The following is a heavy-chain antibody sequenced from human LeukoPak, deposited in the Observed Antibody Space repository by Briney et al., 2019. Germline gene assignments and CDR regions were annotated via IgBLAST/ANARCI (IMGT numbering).Heavy chain of an antibody. Sequence: PSETLSLTCAVYGGSFSGYYWSWIRQPPGKGPEWIGEINHSGSTNYNPSLKSRVTISVDTSKNQFSLKLSSVTAADTAVYYCARGGKGSGSYFDYWGQGTLVTVSS. D-gene: IGHD3-10*01. CDR1: GGSFSGYY. CDR2: INHSGST. J-gene: IGHJ4*02. CDR3: ARGGKGSGSYFDY. V-gene: IGHV4-34*01.